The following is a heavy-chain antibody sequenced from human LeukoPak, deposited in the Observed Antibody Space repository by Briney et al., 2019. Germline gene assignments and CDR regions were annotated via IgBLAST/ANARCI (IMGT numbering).Heavy chain of an antibody. CDR3: ARDLHGSVNRQNCGMDV. Sequence: GGSLRLSCAASGFTFSSYWMSWVRQAPGKGLEWVANIKQDGSEKYYVDSVKGRLTISRDNSKNTLYLHMNSLRAEDTAVYYCARDLHGSVNRQNCGMDVWGQGTPVTVSS. D-gene: IGHD3-10*01. CDR2: IKQDGSEK. CDR1: GFTFSSYW. J-gene: IGHJ6*02. V-gene: IGHV3-7*01.